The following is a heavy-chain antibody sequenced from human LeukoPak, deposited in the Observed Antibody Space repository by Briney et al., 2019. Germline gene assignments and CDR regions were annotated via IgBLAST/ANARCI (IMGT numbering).Heavy chain of an antibody. CDR3: ARDRVVVPAHPDPFDY. CDR1: GYTFTGYY. V-gene: IGHV1-2*02. CDR2: INPNSGGT. J-gene: IGHJ4*02. D-gene: IGHD2-2*01. Sequence: GASVKVSCKASGYTFTGYYMHWVRQAPGQGLEWMGWINPNSGGTNYAQKFQGRVTMTRDTSISTAYMELSRLRSDDTAVYYCARDRVVVPAHPDPFDYWGQGTLVTVSS.